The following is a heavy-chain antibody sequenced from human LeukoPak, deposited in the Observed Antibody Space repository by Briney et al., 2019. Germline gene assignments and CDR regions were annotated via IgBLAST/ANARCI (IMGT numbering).Heavy chain of an antibody. Sequence: ASVKVSCKSSGYTFTSYDINWVRRATGQGLEWMGWMNPNSGNTGYAQKFQGRVTITRNTSISTAYMELSSLRSDDTAVYYCARIIYDSSTWADNLKYSGYERYYYYYYMDVWGKGTTVTVSS. J-gene: IGHJ6*03. CDR1: GYTFTSYD. D-gene: IGHD5-12*01. CDR2: MNPNSGNT. CDR3: ARIIYDSSTWADNLKYSGYERYYYYYYMDV. V-gene: IGHV1-8*03.